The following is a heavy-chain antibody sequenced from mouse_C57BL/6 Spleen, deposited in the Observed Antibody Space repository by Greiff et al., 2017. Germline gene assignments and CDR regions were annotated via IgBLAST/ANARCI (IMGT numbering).Heavy chain of an antibody. CDR3: ARRGGSSYPFAY. D-gene: IGHD1-1*01. CDR2: INPNNGGT. Sequence: VQLQQSGPELVKPGASVKMSCKASGYTFTDYNMHWVKQSHGKSLEWIGYINPNNGGTSYNQKFKGKATLTVNKSSSTAYMELRSLTSEDSAVYYGARRGGSSYPFAYWGQGTLVTVSA. CDR1: GYTFTDYN. J-gene: IGHJ3*01. V-gene: IGHV1-22*01.